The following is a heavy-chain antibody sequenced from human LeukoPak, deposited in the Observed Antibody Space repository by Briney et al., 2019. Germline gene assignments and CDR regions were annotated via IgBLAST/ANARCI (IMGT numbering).Heavy chain of an antibody. V-gene: IGHV4-59*01. Sequence: SETLSLTCTVSGGSISSYYWSWIRQPPGKGLEWIGYIYYSGSTNYNPSLKSRVTISVDTSKNQFSLKLSSVTEADTAVYYGARGMQELVRGFDYWGQGTLVTVSS. CDR1: GGSISSYY. CDR2: IYYSGST. D-gene: IGHD6-13*01. CDR3: ARGMQELVRGFDY. J-gene: IGHJ4*02.